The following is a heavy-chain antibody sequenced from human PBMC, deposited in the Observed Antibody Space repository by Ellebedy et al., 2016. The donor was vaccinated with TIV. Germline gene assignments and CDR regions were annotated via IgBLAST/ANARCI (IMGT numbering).Heavy chain of an antibody. D-gene: IGHD5-24*01. J-gene: IGHJ4*02. CDR1: GGTFSSYA. Sequence: AASVKVSCKASGGTFSSYAISWVRQAPGQGLEWMGRIIPILGIAKYAQKFQGRVTITADKSTSTAYMELSSLRSEDTAVYYCAREGRRLHKFGNFDYWGQGTLVTVSS. CDR2: IIPILGIA. V-gene: IGHV1-69*04. CDR3: AREGRRLHKFGNFDY.